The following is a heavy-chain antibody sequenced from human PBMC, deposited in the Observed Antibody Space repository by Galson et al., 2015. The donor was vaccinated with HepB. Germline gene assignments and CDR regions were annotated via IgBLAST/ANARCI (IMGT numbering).Heavy chain of an antibody. D-gene: IGHD5-12*01. V-gene: IGHV1-18*01. CDR1: GYSFTSYG. CDR3: ARDQRRGRGGYGSAY. Sequence: SVKVSCKASGYSFTSYGITWVRQAPGQGLEWMGWISAYNGNTNYAQKLQGRFTMTTDTSTSTAYMELRSLRSDDTAVYYCARDQRRGRGGYGSAYWGQGTLVTVSS. J-gene: IGHJ4*02. CDR2: ISAYNGNT.